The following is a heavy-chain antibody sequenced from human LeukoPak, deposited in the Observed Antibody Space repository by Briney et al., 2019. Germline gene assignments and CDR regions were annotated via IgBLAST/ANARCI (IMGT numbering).Heavy chain of an antibody. V-gene: IGHV3-15*01. CDR2: IKSETDGGTT. CDR1: GFTFSSYS. CDR3: TRRSSAAGRQYFDY. Sequence: GGSLRLSCAASGFTFSSYSMSWVRQAPGKGLEWVGRIKSETDGGTTDYAAPVKGTFTISRDDSKNTLYLQMNSLKTEDTAVYYCTRRSSAAGRQYFDYWGQGTLVTVSS. D-gene: IGHD6-13*01. J-gene: IGHJ4*02.